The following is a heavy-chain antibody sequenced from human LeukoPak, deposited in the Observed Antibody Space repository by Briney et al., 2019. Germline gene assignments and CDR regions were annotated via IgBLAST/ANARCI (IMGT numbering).Heavy chain of an antibody. Sequence: SLRLSCAASGFTFDDYAMHWVRQAPGEGLEWVSGISWNSGSIGYADSVKGRFTISRDNAKNSLYLQMNSLRAEDTALYYCAKDMNVVVTAMDYWGQGTLVTVSS. V-gene: IGHV3-9*01. CDR2: ISWNSGSI. J-gene: IGHJ4*02. D-gene: IGHD2-21*02. CDR3: AKDMNVVVTAMDY. CDR1: GFTFDDYA.